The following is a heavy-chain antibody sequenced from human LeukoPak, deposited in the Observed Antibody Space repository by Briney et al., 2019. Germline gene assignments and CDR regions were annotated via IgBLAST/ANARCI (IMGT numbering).Heavy chain of an antibody. CDR1: GFTFSSYS. D-gene: IGHD6-19*01. V-gene: IGHV3-21*01. CDR2: ISSSSSYI. CDR3: ARVQGGGYRTADY. Sequence: GGSLRLSCAASGFTFSSYSMNWVRQAPGKGLEWVSSISSSSSYIYYADSVKGRFTISRDNSKNTLSLQMNSLRGEDTAMYYCARVQGGGYRTADYWGQGTLVTVSS. J-gene: IGHJ4*02.